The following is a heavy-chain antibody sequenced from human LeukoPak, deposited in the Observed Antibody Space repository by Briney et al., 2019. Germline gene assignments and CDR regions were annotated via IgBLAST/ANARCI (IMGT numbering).Heavy chain of an antibody. V-gene: IGHV3-9*03. J-gene: IGHJ3*02. CDR3: AKGLGVASLIVDALDM. CDR2: ITWNSGSV. D-gene: IGHD3/OR15-3a*01. CDR1: GFTFHDYA. Sequence: PGGSQGLFCAASGFTFHDYAMHWVRQVPGKGLEWVSGITWNSGSVLCADSVRGRFTISRDNAKNSLYLQMNSLRPEDMAFYYCAKGLGVASLIVDALDMWG.